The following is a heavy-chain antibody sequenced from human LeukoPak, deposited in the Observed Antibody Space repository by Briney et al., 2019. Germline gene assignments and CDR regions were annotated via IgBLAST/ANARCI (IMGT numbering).Heavy chain of an antibody. J-gene: IGHJ4*02. Sequence: GGSLRLSCAASGFTFSTYWMHWVRQAPGKGLVWVSRIHSDGSPTSYADSVKGRFTIARDNAKNTLYLQMNSLRAEDTAVYYCARWDHDLAHLHDWGQGTLVTVSS. CDR2: IHSDGSPT. D-gene: IGHD1-1*01. CDR1: GFTFSTYW. V-gene: IGHV3-74*01. CDR3: ARWDHDLAHLHD.